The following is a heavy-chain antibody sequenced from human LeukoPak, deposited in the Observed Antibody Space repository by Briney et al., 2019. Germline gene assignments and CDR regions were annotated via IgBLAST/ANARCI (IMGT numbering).Heavy chain of an antibody. CDR1: GGSISSHY. Sequence: SETLSLTCTVSGGSISSHYWSWIRQPAGKGLEWIGRMYTSGSTNYNPSLKSRVTISVDTSKNQFSLKLSSVTAADTAVYYCARDRAELLWFGESYNWFDPWGQGTLVTVSS. V-gene: IGHV4-4*07. J-gene: IGHJ5*02. CDR3: ARDRAELLWFGESYNWFDP. CDR2: MYTSGST. D-gene: IGHD3-10*01.